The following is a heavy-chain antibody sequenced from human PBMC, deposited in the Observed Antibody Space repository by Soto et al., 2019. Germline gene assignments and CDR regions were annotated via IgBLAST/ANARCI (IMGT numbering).Heavy chain of an antibody. CDR3: TTKGRETKMYYYYYGMDV. J-gene: IGHJ6*02. Sequence: PGGSLRLSCAASGFTFSNAWMNWVRQAPGKGLEWVGRIKSKTDGGTTDYAAPVKGRFTISRDDSKNTLYLQMNSLKTEDTAVYYCTTKGRETKMYYYYYGMDVWGQGTTVTVSS. V-gene: IGHV3-15*07. CDR2: IKSKTDGGTT. CDR1: GFTFSNAW.